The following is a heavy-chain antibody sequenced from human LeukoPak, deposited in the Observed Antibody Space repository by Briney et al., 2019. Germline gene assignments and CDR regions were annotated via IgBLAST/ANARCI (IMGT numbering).Heavy chain of an antibody. CDR2: ITSSSSAT. V-gene: IGHV3-48*01. CDR3: ARAIASYGDSAF. CDR1: GFKFGSFS. J-gene: IGHJ4*02. D-gene: IGHD5-18*01. Sequence: GGSLRLSCAASGFKFGSFSMGWVRQAPGKGLEWLSYITSSSSATYYADSLMGRFTISRDKAKNSLYLQINSLRVDDTAVYYCARAIASYGDSAFWGQGTLVTVSS.